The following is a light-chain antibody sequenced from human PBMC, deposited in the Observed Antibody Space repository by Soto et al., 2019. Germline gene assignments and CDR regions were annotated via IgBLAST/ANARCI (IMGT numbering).Light chain of an antibody. J-gene: IGKJ3*01. CDR2: DAS. Sequence: DIQMTQSPPSLSASVGDRVTITCQASQDIGNSLNWFQHKPGKAPNLVIYDASNLEIGVPSRFSGSVSGTDFTFTITSLRPEDSATYYCQKSDHLPLFGPGTKVESK. CDR3: QKSDHLPL. CDR1: QDIGNS. V-gene: IGKV1-33*01.